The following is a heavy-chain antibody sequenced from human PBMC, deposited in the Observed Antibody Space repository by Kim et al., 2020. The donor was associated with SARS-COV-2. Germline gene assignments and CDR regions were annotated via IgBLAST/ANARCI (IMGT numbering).Heavy chain of an antibody. Sequence: SGPTLVNPTQTLTLTCTFSGFSLSTSGMCVSWIRQPPGKALEWLALIDWDDDKYYSTSLKTRLTISKDTSKNQVVLTMTNMDPVDTATYYCARTLAAAILGGDYYYGMDVWGQGTTVTVSS. CDR2: IDWDDDK. D-gene: IGHD2-2*02. CDR3: ARTLAAAILGGDYYYGMDV. V-gene: IGHV2-70*01. CDR1: GFSLSTSGMC. J-gene: IGHJ6*02.